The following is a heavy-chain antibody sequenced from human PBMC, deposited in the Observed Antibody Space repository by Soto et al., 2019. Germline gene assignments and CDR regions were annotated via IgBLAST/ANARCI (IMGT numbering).Heavy chain of an antibody. J-gene: IGHJ6*02. CDR1: GGSISRGGFY. D-gene: IGHD6-6*01. Sequence: QVQLQSSGPGLVKPSQTLSLTCTVSGGSISRGGFYWSWIRQHPGKGLEWLGYIYYSGTTSYNPSLESRVKISVDTSKNQFSLTLSSVTAADTAVYYCARRTREYTSYGMDVWGQGTTVNVSS. V-gene: IGHV4-31*03. CDR2: IYYSGTT. CDR3: ARRTREYTSYGMDV.